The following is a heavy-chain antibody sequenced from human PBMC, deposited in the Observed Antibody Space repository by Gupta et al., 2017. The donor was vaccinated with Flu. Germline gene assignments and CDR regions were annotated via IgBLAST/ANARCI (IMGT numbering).Heavy chain of an antibody. Sequence: EVQLVESGGGLVQPGGSLRLSCAASGFNFSSYEMNWVRQAPGKGLEWISYINGGGRGIHYADSVKGRFTVSRDNAGNSMYLQMNSLRVEDTALYYCARALYDGGRYAGGGVIVHYWGQGTLVTVSS. J-gene: IGHJ4*02. D-gene: IGHD2-21*01. CDR2: INGGGRGI. V-gene: IGHV3-48*03. CDR1: GFNFSSYE. CDR3: ARALYDGGRYAGGGVIVHY.